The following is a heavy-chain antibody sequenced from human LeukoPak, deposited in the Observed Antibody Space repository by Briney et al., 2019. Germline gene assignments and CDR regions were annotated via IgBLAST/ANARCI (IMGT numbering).Heavy chain of an antibody. CDR2: ISYDGSD. CDR3: ARANSSAWHNFDF. J-gene: IGHJ4*02. V-gene: IGHV3-30-3*01. D-gene: IGHD6-19*01. Sequence: PPGGSLRLSCAASGFTFSSYAMHWVRQAPGKGLEWVAVISYDGSDYYADSVKGRFTISRDNSRDTLYLEMNSLRTEDRAVYYCARANSSAWHNFDFWGQGTLVTVSS. CDR1: GFTFSSYA.